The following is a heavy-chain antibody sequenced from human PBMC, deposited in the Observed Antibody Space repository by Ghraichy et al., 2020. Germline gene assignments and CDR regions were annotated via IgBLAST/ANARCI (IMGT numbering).Heavy chain of an antibody. CDR3: ARGVTTAGQYYFDS. V-gene: IGHV4-4*07. J-gene: IGHJ4*02. D-gene: IGHD6-13*01. CDR2: MYTSGST. CDR1: GGSISSYN. Sequence: SQTLSLTCTVSGGSISSYNWNWIRQPAGKGLEWIGRMYTSGSTTYNPSLKSRVTLSADTSKNQFFLKLSSVTAADTAVYYCARGVTTAGQYYFDSWGQGTLLTVSS.